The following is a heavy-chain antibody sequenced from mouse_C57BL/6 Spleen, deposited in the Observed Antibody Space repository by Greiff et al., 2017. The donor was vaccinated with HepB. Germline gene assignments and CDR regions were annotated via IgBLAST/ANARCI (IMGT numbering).Heavy chain of an antibody. J-gene: IGHJ3*01. Sequence: VQLQQSGAELARPGASVKLSCKASGYTFTSYGISWVKQRTGQGLEWIGEIYPRSGNTYYNEKFKGKATLTADKSSSTAYMELRSLTSEDSAVYFCAKGSDYSNGGFWFAYWGQGTLVTVSA. D-gene: IGHD2-5*01. V-gene: IGHV1-81*01. CDR1: GYTFTSYG. CDR2: IYPRSGNT. CDR3: AKGSDYSNGGFWFAY.